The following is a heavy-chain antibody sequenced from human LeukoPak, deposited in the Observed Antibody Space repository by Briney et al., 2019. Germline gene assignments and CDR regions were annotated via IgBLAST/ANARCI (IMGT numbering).Heavy chain of an antibody. CDR2: ISSSSSTM. CDR3: ARDDSSWPNYYYYYMDV. J-gene: IGHJ6*03. V-gene: IGHV3-48*01. D-gene: IGHD6-13*01. Sequence: HPGGSLRLSCAASGFIFSSYSMNWVRQAPGKGLEWVSYISSSSSTMYYAASVKGRFSISRDNAQNSLYLQMNSLRAEDTAVYYCARDDSSWPNYYYYYMDVWGKGTTVTISS. CDR1: GFIFSSYS.